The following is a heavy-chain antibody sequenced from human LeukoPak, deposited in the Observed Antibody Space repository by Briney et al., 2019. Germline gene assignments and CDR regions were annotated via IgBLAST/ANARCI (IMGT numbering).Heavy chain of an antibody. CDR3: AKDTPLTAYSPGWSGNSFDS. D-gene: IGHD6-19*01. J-gene: IGHJ4*02. CDR2: ITGSSRST. CDR1: GFTFSSYA. V-gene: IGHV3-23*01. Sequence: GGSLRLSCAASGFTFSSYAMSWVRQAPGKGLEGVSTITGSSRSTYYADSVRGRFTISRDNSKNTLYLQMNSLTAEDTAVYYCAKDTPLTAYSPGWSGNSFDSWGQGTLVTVSS.